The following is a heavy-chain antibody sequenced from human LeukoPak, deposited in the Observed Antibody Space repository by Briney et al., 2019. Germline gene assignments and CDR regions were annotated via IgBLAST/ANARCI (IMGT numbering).Heavy chain of an antibody. V-gene: IGHV3-9*01. Sequence: GGSLRLSCAASGFTFDDYAMHWVRQAPGKGLEWVSGISWNSGSIGYADSVEGRFTISRDNAKNSLYLQMNSLRAEDTALYYCAKAQTGYSSGWYYFDYWGQGTLVTVSS. CDR3: AKAQTGYSSGWYYFDY. D-gene: IGHD6-19*01. J-gene: IGHJ4*02. CDR2: ISWNSGSI. CDR1: GFTFDDYA.